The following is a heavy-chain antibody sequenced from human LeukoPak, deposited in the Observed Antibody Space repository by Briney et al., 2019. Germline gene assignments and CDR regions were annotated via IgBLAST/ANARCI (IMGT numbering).Heavy chain of an antibody. Sequence: SVKVSCKASGGTFSSYAISWVRQAPGQGLEWMRRIIPILGIANYAQKFQGRVTITADKSTSTAYMELSSLRSEDTAVYYCAREGDYDGEIDYWGQGTLVTVSS. CDR3: AREGDYDGEIDY. CDR2: IIPILGIA. J-gene: IGHJ4*02. D-gene: IGHD4-17*01. CDR1: GGTFSSYA. V-gene: IGHV1-69*04.